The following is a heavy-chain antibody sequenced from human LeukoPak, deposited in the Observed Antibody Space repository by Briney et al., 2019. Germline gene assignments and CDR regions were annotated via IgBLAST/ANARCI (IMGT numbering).Heavy chain of an antibody. CDR2: TRKKTNSYTT. J-gene: IGHJ4*02. D-gene: IGHD3-22*01. V-gene: IGHV3-72*01. CDR3: AKDSYDTSI. Sequence: PGGSLRLSCAASGFTFSDHYMDWVRQAPGKGLEWVGRTRKKTNSYTTEYAASVKGRFTISRDDSKNSLYLQINSLRAEDTAVYYCAKDSYDTSIWGQGTLVTVSA. CDR1: GFTFSDHY.